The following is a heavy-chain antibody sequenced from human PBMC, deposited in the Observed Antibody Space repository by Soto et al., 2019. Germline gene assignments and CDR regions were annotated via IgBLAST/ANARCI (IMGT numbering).Heavy chain of an antibody. V-gene: IGHV4-39*01. CDR2: IYYSGST. CDR1: GGSISSSSYY. J-gene: IGHJ5*02. CDR3: ASKQDRSSWYASGWFDP. D-gene: IGHD6-13*01. Sequence: SETLSLTCTVSGGSISSSSYYWGWIRQPPGKGLEWIGSIYYSGSTYYNPSLKSRVTISVDTSKNQFSLKLSSVTAADTAVYYCASKQDRSSWYASGWFDPWGQGTLVTVSS.